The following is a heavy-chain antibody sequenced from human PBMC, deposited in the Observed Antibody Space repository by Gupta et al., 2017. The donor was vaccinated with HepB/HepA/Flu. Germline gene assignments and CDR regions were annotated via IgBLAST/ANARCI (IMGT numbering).Heavy chain of an antibody. CDR1: GFTVSSNY. J-gene: IGHJ4*01. CDR3: ARGGGYDYGYAFDY. D-gene: IGHD5-18*01. CDR2: IYSVGST. V-gene: IGHV3-53*01. Sequence: EVQLVESGGGLIQPGGSLRLSCAASGFTVSSNYMSWVRQAPGKGLEWVSVIYSVGSTYYADSVKGRFTISRDNSKNTLFLQMNNLRAEDTAVYYCARGGGYDYGYAFDYWSQGTLVTVSS.